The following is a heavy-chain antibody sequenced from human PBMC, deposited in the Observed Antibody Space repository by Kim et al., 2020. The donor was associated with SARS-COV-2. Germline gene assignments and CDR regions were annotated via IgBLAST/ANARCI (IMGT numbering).Heavy chain of an antibody. V-gene: IGHV3-33*05. CDR2: SSDGSNK. CDR3: TTFDY. Sequence: SSDGSNKYYVDSVKGRFTISRDNSKNMLYLKVSSLRVEDTAVYYCTTFDYWGQGTLVTVSS. J-gene: IGHJ4*02.